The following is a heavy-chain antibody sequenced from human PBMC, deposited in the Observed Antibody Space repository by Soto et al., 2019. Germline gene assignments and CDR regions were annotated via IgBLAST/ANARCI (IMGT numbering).Heavy chain of an antibody. CDR1: GFSFTDFW. D-gene: IGHD2-15*01. CDR2: IYPGDSDT. CDR3: AIASQAGYCSGGDSYSFGGLNV. J-gene: IGHJ6*02. Sequence: PGESLKISFEGSGFSFTDFWICWVRQMPVKGLEWMGIIYPGDSDTRYSPSFQGKVIISAEKSISTACLQWSSLKASDTAMYYCAIASQAGYCSGGDSYSFGGLNVFGHVTTITFCS. V-gene: IGHV5-51*01.